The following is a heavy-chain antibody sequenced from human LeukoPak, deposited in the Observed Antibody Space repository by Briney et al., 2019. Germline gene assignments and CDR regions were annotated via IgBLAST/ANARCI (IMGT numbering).Heavy chain of an antibody. CDR3: ARDWSSSWTNDAFDI. Sequence: ASVKVSCMASGYTFTSYAMNWVRQAPGQGLEWMGWINTNTGNPTYAQGFTGRFVFSLDTSVSTAYLQISSLKAEDTAVYYCARDWSSSWTNDAFDIWGQGTMVTVSS. J-gene: IGHJ3*02. CDR1: GYTFTSYA. V-gene: IGHV7-4-1*02. CDR2: INTNTGNP. D-gene: IGHD6-13*01.